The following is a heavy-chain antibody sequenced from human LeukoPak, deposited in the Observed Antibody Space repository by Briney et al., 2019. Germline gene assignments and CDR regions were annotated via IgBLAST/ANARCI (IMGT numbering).Heavy chain of an antibody. V-gene: IGHV4-59*01. CDR3: ARADSSGYYVGY. CDR2: IYYSGST. J-gene: IGHJ4*02. D-gene: IGHD3-22*01. CDR1: GVSISSYY. Sequence: SETLSLTCTVSGVSISSYYWSWIRQPPGKGLEWIGHIYYSGSTNYNPSLKSRVTISVDTSKNQSSLKLSSVTAADTAVYYCARADSSGYYVGYWGQGTLVTVSS.